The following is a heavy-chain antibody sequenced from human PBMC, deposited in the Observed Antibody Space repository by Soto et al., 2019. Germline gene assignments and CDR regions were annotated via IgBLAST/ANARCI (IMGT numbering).Heavy chain of an antibody. CDR2: IKGKTGGGTN. CDR3: TTDPFGDLGSFSGGSCYSWWFDP. Sequence: EVQLVESGGGLVKPGGSLRLSCAASGFTFSNDWMNWVRQAPGKGLEWVARIKGKTGGGTNDYAAPVKGRFTISSDDYKNTVYLQMNSLKTEDKAVYYCTTDPFGDLGSFSGGSCYSWWFDPWGQGTLVTVSS. CDR1: GFTFSNDW. D-gene: IGHD2-15*01. J-gene: IGHJ5*02. V-gene: IGHV3-15*07.